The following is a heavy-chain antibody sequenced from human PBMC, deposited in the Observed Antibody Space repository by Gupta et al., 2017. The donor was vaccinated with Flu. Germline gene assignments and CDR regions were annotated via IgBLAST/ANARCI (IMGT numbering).Heavy chain of an antibody. CDR3: AREKNLYFYGLDV. D-gene: IGHD3-9*01. V-gene: IGHV4-4*07. CDR2: LSTSGNT. J-gene: IGHJ6*02. Sequence: QVRLQTSGPGLVRPSGNLSLTCTVSVSPISRHSWSWIRQPAGKGLEWIGRLSTSGNTDYAPPIKRRVTISLDRPKSQFSLPLTSVTAADTAVYYCAREKNLYFYGLDVWGQGTTVTVSS. CDR1: VSPISRHS.